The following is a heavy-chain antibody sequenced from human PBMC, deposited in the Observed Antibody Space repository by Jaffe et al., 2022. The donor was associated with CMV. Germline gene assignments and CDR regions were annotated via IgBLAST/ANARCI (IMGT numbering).Heavy chain of an antibody. CDR3: ASAFALKGPNSGLDGFDV. V-gene: IGHV3-53*01. J-gene: IGHJ3*01. Sequence: EVQLKESGGGLIQPGGSLRLSCAANGFTVTSHYISWVRQAPGKGLEWVSVIYTNDVTCYADSVRGRFTISRDNSKNTIFLQLNSLRVEDTAVYYCASAFALKGPNSGLDGFDVWGPGTMLTVSS. CDR2: IYTNDVT. CDR1: GFTVTSHY. D-gene: IGHD2-8*01.